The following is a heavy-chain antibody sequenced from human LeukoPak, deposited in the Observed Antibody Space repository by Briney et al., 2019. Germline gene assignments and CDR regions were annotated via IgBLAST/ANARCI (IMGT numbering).Heavy chain of an antibody. CDR2: ISYDGSNK. D-gene: IGHD7-27*01. CDR3: ARGGTGEGSNYYYYGMDV. CDR1: GCTFSSYA. V-gene: IGHV3-30*04. Sequence: GRSLSLSCAASGCTFSSYAMHWVRQAPGKGLEWVGDISYDGSNKYYADSVKGRFTISRDNSKNTLYLQMNSLRAEDTAVYYCARGGTGEGSNYYYYGMDVWGKGTTVTVSS. J-gene: IGHJ6*04.